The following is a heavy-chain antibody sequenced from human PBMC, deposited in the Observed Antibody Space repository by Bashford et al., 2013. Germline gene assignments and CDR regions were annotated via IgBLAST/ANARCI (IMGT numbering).Heavy chain of an antibody. D-gene: IGHD6-6*01. V-gene: IGHV1-2*04. Sequence: VRQAPGQGLEWMGWINPNSGGTNYAQKFQGWVTMTRDTSISTAYMELSRLRSDDTAVYYCARALFSSIAARLLALVYWGQGTLVTVS. CDR2: INPNSGGT. CDR3: ARALFSSIAARLLALVY. J-gene: IGHJ4*02.